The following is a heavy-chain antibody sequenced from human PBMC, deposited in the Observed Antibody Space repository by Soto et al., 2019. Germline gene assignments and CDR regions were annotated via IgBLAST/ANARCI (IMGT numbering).Heavy chain of an antibody. Sequence: GGSLRLSCAASGFTFSSYSMNWIRQPPGKGLEWVSSISSSSSYIYYADSVKGRFTISRDNAKNSLYLQMNSLRAEDTAVYYCARDQPGYSYGYGLGYWGQGTLVTAPQ. CDR3: ARDQPGYSYGYGLGY. CDR2: ISSSSSYI. CDR1: GFTFSSYS. D-gene: IGHD5-18*01. J-gene: IGHJ4*02. V-gene: IGHV3-21*01.